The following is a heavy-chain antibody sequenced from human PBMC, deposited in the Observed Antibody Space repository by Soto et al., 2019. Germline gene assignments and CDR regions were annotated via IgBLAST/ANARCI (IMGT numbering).Heavy chain of an antibody. CDR3: ARRGCTAVIDP. V-gene: IGHV4-39*01. Sequence: SQTLSLTCTVSGGSISSSSYYWGWIRQPPGKGLEWIGSIYYSGSTYYNPSLKRRVTMSVDTSKTQFSLKLNSVTAADTAIYYCARRGCTAVIDPWGQGTLVTVSS. J-gene: IGHJ5*02. CDR2: IYYSGST. CDR1: GGSISSSSYY. D-gene: IGHD5-18*01.